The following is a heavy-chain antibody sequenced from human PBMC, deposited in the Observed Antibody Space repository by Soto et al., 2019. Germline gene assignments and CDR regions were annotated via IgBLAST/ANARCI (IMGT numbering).Heavy chain of an antibody. J-gene: IGHJ5*02. D-gene: IGHD6-6*01. V-gene: IGHV3-21*01. Sequence: EVQLVESGGGLVEPGGSLRLSCATSGFTFSTCSMNWVRQAPGKGLEWVSSISATGTYTFYADSLKGRFTISRDNARNSLFLRMNSLRVEDTSLYSSTTEYKSRQDLNHWGQGALVTVSS. CDR3: TTEYKSRQDLNH. CDR2: ISATGTYT. CDR1: GFTFSTCS.